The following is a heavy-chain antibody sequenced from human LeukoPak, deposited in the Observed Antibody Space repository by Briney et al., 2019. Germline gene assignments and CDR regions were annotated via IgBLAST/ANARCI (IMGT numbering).Heavy chain of an antibody. CDR1: GYTFTSYG. CDR2: ISAYNGNT. J-gene: IGHJ6*04. D-gene: IGHD3-3*01. V-gene: IGHV1-18*04. Sequence: ASVKVSCKASGYTFTSYGISWVRQAPEQGLEWMGWISAYNGNTNYAQKLQGRVTMTTDTSTSTAYMELRSLRSDDTAVYYCARVPPGRVYYYYYGMDVWGKGTTVTVSS. CDR3: ARVPPGRVYYYYYGMDV.